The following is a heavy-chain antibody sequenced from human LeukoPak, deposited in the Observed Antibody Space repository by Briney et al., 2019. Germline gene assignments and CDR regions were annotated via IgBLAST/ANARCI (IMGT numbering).Heavy chain of an antibody. CDR1: GDSVSSNSAA. Sequence: SQTLSLTCAISGDSVSSNSAAWNWIRQSPSRGLEWLGRTYSRSKWYNDYALSVKSRITINPDTSKNQFSLQLNSMTPEDTAVYYCAREGPWGGYDILTGYYDYYYYGMDVWGQGTTVTVSS. CDR2: TYSRSKWYN. CDR3: AREGPWGGYDILTGYYDYYYYGMDV. J-gene: IGHJ6*02. V-gene: IGHV6-1*01. D-gene: IGHD3-9*01.